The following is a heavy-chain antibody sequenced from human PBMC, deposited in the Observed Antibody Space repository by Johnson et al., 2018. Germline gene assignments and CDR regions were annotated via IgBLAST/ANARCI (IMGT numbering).Heavy chain of an antibody. D-gene: IGHD6-13*01. V-gene: IGHV3-66*04. CDR2: IYSGGNT. Sequence: EVQLVETGGGVVQPGRSLRLSCAASGFTFSSYAMSWVRQAPGKGLEWVSVIYSGGNTYYADSVKGRFTISRDNSKNTLYLQMNSLSAEDTAVYYGASQKEAAAGTSSGKLYFDYWGQGTLVTVSS. J-gene: IGHJ4*02. CDR1: GFTFSSYA. CDR3: ASQKEAAAGTSSGKLYFDY.